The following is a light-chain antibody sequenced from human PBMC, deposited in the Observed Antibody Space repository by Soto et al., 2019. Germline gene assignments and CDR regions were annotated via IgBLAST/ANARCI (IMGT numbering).Light chain of an antibody. CDR1: SSDVGGYDY. Sequence: QSALTQPASVSGSPGQSITISCTGTSSDVGGYDYVSWYQQHPVKVPKLMIYEVSNRPSGVSDRFSGSKSGNTASLTISGLQAEDEADYYCSSYTGSSTWVFGGGTKLTVL. CDR3: SSYTGSSTWV. CDR2: EVS. J-gene: IGLJ3*02. V-gene: IGLV2-14*01.